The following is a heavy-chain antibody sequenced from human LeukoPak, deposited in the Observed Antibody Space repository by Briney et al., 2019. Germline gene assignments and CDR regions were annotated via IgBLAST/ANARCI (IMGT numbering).Heavy chain of an antibody. CDR2: ISYDGSNK. V-gene: IGHV3-30*18. CDR3: AKGSYYYDTSGYFDS. D-gene: IGHD3-22*01. CDR1: GFTFSSYG. J-gene: IGHJ4*01. Sequence: GGSLRLSCAASGFTFSSYGMHWVRQAPGKGMEWVAVISYDGSNKYYADSVKGRFTISRDNSKNTVYLQMHSLRADDTAVYYCAKGSYYYDTSGYFDSWGHGALVTVSS.